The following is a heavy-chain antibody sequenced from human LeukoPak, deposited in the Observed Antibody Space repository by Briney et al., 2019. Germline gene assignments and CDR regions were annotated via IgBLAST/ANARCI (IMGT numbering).Heavy chain of an antibody. J-gene: IGHJ5*02. CDR2: ITRQDHGGKT. CDR1: GFTFKEAW. D-gene: IGHD6-6*01. Sequence: GGSLRLSCAASGFTFKEAWMTWVRQAPGKGLEWLGRITRQDHGGKTDYSAPVKGRFTISRDDSKNTLYLQMNSLKIEDTAVYYCTTEYSSSYNWFNPWGQGTLVTVSS. CDR3: TTEYSSSYNWFNP. V-gene: IGHV3-15*01.